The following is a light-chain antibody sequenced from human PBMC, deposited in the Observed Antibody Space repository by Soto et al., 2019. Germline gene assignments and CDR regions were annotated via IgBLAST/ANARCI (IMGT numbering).Light chain of an antibody. Sequence: QSALTQPPSASGSPGQSVTISCTGASSDISGHNYVSWYQQHPGKAPKLMIYEVSKRPSWVPDRFSASKSGNTASLTVSGLQAEDEADYYCSSFAGSYSPYVFGTGTKLTVL. CDR2: EVS. V-gene: IGLV2-8*01. CDR3: SSFAGSYSPYV. J-gene: IGLJ1*01. CDR1: SSDISGHNY.